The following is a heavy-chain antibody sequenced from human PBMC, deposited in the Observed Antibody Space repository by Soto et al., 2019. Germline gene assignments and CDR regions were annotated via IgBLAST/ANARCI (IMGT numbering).Heavy chain of an antibody. CDR2: IIPILGIA. V-gene: IGHV1-69*04. D-gene: IGHD3-22*01. Sequence: SVKVSCKASGGTFSSYTISWVRQAPGQGLEWMGRIIPILGIANYAQKFQGRVTITADKSTSTAYMELSSLRSEDTAVYYCAREIHDSSGYYLDVGAFDIWGQGTMVTVSS. CDR3: AREIHDSSGYYLDVGAFDI. J-gene: IGHJ3*02. CDR1: GGTFSSYT.